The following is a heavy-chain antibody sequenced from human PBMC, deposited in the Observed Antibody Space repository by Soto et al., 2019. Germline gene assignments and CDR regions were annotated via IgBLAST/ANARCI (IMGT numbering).Heavy chain of an antibody. Sequence: ETLSVTCSVSGGSVSNKTYYWSWIRQPPGKRLEWIGYVYYSGTTNYNPSLKSRVTISVDLSKNQFSLRLSSVTTADTALYYCARTTAVPNTLRSRYFFDYWGQGTLVTVSS. CDR1: GGSVSNKTYY. V-gene: IGHV4-61*01. D-gene: IGHD4-17*01. CDR2: VYYSGTT. CDR3: ARTTAVPNTLRSRYFFDY. J-gene: IGHJ4*02.